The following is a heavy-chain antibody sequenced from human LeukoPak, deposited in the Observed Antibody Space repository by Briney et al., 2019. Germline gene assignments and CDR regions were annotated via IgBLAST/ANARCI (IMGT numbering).Heavy chain of an antibody. Sequence: VASVKVSCKASGGTFSSYAISWVRQAPGQGLEWMGGIIPIFGTANYAQKFQGRVTITADESTSTAYMELSSLRSEDTAVYYCARESDYGDYPYGMDVWGQGTTVTVSS. CDR3: ARESDYGDYPYGMDV. V-gene: IGHV1-69*13. CDR2: IIPIFGTA. D-gene: IGHD4-17*01. CDR1: GGTFSSYA. J-gene: IGHJ6*02.